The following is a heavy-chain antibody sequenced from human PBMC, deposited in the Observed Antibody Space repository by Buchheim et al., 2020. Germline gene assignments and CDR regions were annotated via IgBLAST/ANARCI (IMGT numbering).Heavy chain of an antibody. D-gene: IGHD3-3*01. CDR1: GGSISSGSYY. V-gene: IGHV4-61*02. CDR3: ARDTPDYDFWSGYYGYYYYGMDV. Sequence: QVQLQESGPGLVKPSQTLSLTCTVSGGSISSGSYYWSWIRQPAGKGLEWIGRIYTSGSTNYNPSLKSRVPISVDTSQNQFSLKLSSVTAADTAVYYCARDTPDYDFWSGYYGYYYYGMDVWGQGTT. CDR2: IYTSGST. J-gene: IGHJ6*02.